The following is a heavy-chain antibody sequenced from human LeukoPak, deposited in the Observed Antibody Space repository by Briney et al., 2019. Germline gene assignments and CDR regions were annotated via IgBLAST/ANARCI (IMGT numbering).Heavy chain of an antibody. Sequence: ASVKVSCKASGYTFTSYYMHWVRQAPGQGLEWMGIINPSGGSTSYAQKFQGRVTITADESTSTAYMELSSLRSEDTAVYYCVRNLVMRMYYYYGMDVWGQGTTVTVSS. CDR1: GYTFTSYY. J-gene: IGHJ6*02. V-gene: IGHV1-46*01. CDR2: INPSGGST. D-gene: IGHD4-23*01. CDR3: VRNLVMRMYYYYGMDV.